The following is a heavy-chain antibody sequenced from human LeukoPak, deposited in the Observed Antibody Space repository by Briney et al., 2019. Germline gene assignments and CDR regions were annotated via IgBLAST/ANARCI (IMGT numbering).Heavy chain of an antibody. Sequence: PGGSLRLSCAASGFTFSNYAMSWVRQAPGKGLEWISAVSGSGDRTYYAGSVKGRFTISRDNAKNSLYLQMNSLRVEDTAVYYCARARICGGSSCYSRGFDYWGQGTLVTVSS. D-gene: IGHD2-15*01. CDR3: ARARICGGSSCYSRGFDY. J-gene: IGHJ4*02. CDR1: GFTFSNYA. CDR2: VSGSGDRT. V-gene: IGHV3-23*01.